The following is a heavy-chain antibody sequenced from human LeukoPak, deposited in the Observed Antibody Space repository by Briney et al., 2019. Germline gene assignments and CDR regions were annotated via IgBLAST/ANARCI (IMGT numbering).Heavy chain of an antibody. V-gene: IGHV4-59*01. D-gene: IGHD6-6*01. CDR3: AREGVSGSSGGYFDY. CDR1: GGSISIYY. Sequence: SETLSLTCTVSGGSISIYYWSWIRQPPGKGLEWIGCIYSSGSANYNPSLKSRVSLSVDTSKNQFSLKLNSVTAADTAVYYCAREGVSGSSGGYFDYWGQGTLVTVSS. J-gene: IGHJ4*02. CDR2: IYSSGSA.